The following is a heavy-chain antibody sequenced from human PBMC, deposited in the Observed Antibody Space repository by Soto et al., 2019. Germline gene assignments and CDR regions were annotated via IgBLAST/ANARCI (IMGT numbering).Heavy chain of an antibody. V-gene: IGHV4-30-2*01. D-gene: IGHD1-1*01. J-gene: IGHJ6*02. CDR1: GGSISSGGYS. Sequence: PSETLSLTCAVSGGSISSGGYSWSWIRQPPGKGLEWIGYIYHSGSTYYNPSLKSRVTISVDTSKNQFSLKLSSVTAADTAVYYCARDGRGTYYYYGMDVWGQGTTVTVSS. CDR2: IYHSGST. CDR3: ARDGRGTYYYYGMDV.